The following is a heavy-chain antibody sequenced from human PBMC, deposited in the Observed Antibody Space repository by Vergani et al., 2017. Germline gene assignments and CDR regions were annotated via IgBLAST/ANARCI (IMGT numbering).Heavy chain of an antibody. J-gene: IGHJ5*02. CDR1: GGSISSSSYY. D-gene: IGHD5-12*01. V-gene: IGHV4-39*01. CDR2: IYYSGST. Sequence: QLQLQESGPGLVKPSETLSLTCTVSGGSISSSSYYWGWIRQPPGKGLEWIGSIYYSGSTYYNPSLKSRVTISVDTSKNQFSLKLSSVTAADTAVYYCARLGMDIVAMSSATPPVNWFDPWGQGTLVTVSS. CDR3: ARLGMDIVAMSSATPPVNWFDP.